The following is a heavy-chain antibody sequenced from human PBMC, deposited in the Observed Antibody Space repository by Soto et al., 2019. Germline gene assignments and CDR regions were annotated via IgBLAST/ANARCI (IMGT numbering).Heavy chain of an antibody. CDR3: MKAHESGDFLGMSV. CDR1: DGSVSTAMKY. CDR2: MYKTVET. J-gene: IGHJ6*02. D-gene: IGHD3-10*01. Sequence: PSATLTLTSTVSDGSVSTAMKYWGWVRQPPGKALEFIGYMYKTVETLLNSSLKSRVTLSMETSKNQFSLTLSSVTAADTAVYFCMKAHESGDFLGMSVWGPGTTVTVSS. V-gene: IGHV4-61*01.